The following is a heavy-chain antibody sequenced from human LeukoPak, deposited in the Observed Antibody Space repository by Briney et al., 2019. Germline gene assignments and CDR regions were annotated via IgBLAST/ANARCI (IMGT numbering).Heavy chain of an antibody. J-gene: IGHJ1*01. V-gene: IGHV1-8*01. CDR3: ARGYRTVGAIVYFQH. CDR2: MNPNSGNT. CDR1: GYTFTSYD. D-gene: IGHD1-26*01. Sequence: ASVKVSCKASGYTFTSYDINWVRQATRQGLEWMGWMNPNSGNTGYAQKFQGRVTMTRDTSISTTYMELSRLRSDDTAVYYCARGYRTVGAIVYFQHWGQGTLVTVSS.